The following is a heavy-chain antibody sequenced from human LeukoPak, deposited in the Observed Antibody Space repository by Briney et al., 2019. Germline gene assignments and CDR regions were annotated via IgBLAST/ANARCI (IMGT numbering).Heavy chain of an antibody. CDR1: GGSISSSSYY. CDR2: IYYSGST. V-gene: IGHV4-61*05. D-gene: IGHD3-10*01. CDR3: ARLSHTMVRGVSWFDP. J-gene: IGHJ5*02. Sequence: PSETLSLTCTVSGGSISSSSYYWSWIRQPPGKGLEWIGYIYYSGSTYYNPSLKSRVTISVDTSKNQFSLKLSSVTAADTAVYYCARLSHTMVRGVSWFDPWGQGTLVTVSS.